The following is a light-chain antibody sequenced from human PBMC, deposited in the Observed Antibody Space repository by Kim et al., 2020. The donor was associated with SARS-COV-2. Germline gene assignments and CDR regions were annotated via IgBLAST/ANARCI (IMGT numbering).Light chain of an antibody. CDR1: SSNIGAGYN. J-gene: IGLJ2*01. CDR3: QSYDTRLSEVV. V-gene: IGLV1-40*01. CDR2: GNT. Sequence: QSVLTQPPSVSGAPGQRVTISCTGRSSNIGAGYNVHWYQQLPGTAPKLLIYGNTNRPSGVPDRFSGSRSGTSASLAITGLQAEDEADYYCQSYDTRLSEVVFGGGTQLTVL.